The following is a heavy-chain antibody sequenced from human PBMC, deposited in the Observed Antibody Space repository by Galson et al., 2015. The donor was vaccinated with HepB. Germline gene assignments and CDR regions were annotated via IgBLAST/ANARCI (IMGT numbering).Heavy chain of an antibody. CDR1: GFSFSTYS. D-gene: IGHD5-24*01. J-gene: IGHJ4*02. CDR3: ARDGYNRELDY. Sequence: SLRLSCVASGFSFSTYSLNWVRQAPGKGLEWVSSISSSSYIYYADSVKGRFTISRDNAKNSLSLQMNSLRAEDTALYYCARDGYNRELDYWGRGTLVTVSS. V-gene: IGHV3-21*01. CDR2: ISSSSYI.